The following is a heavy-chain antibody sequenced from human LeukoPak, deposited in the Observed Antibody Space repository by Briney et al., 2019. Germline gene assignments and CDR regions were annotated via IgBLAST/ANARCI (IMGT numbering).Heavy chain of an antibody. J-gene: IGHJ4*02. CDR3: ARHWFGELLYFDY. CDR1: GGSISSYY. V-gene: IGHV4-59*01. D-gene: IGHD3-10*01. CDR2: IYYSGST. Sequence: SETLSLTCTVSGGSISSYYWSWIRQPPGKGLEWIGYIYYSGSTNYNPSLKSRVTISVDTSKNQFSLKLSSVTAADTAVYYCARHWFGELLYFDYWGQGTLVTVSS.